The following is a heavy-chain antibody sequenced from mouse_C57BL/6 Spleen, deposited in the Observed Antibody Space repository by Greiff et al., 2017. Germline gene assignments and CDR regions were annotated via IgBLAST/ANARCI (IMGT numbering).Heavy chain of an antibody. Sequence: EVQLVESGGGLVQPGGSMKLSCVASGFTFSNYWMNWVRQSPEKGLEWVAQIRLKSDNYATHYAESVKGRFTISRDDSKSSVYLQMNNLRAEDTGIYYCTGENYYYGYYAMDYWGQGTSVTVSS. D-gene: IGHD1-1*01. CDR2: IRLKSDNYAT. CDR3: TGENYYYGYYAMDY. J-gene: IGHJ4*01. CDR1: GFTFSNYW. V-gene: IGHV6-3*01.